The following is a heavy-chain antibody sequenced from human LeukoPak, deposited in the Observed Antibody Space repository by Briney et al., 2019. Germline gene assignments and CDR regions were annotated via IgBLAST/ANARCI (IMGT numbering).Heavy chain of an antibody. Sequence: SETLSLTCTVSGGSISSYYWSWIRQPPGKGLEWIGYIYYSGSTNYNPSFKSRVTISIDTSKNQFSLKLSSVTAADTAVYYCAREGTTGTTYAPLDVFDIWGQGTMVTVSS. CDR1: GGSISSYY. CDR3: AREGTTGTTYAPLDVFDI. V-gene: IGHV4-59*01. J-gene: IGHJ3*02. CDR2: IYYSGST. D-gene: IGHD1-1*01.